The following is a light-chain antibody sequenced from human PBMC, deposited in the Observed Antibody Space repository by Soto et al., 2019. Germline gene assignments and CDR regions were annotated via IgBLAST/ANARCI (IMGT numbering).Light chain of an antibody. CDR2: GVT. Sequence: QSVLTQPASVSGSPGQSITISCTGTSSNIDVFDLVSWYRQRPGKPPKLMIYGVTKRPSGVSDRFSGSKSGNTASLTISGLQAEDEADYYCCSYAGFTTYVFGSGTKVT. V-gene: IGLV2-23*02. CDR1: SSNIDVFDL. CDR3: CSYAGFTTYV. J-gene: IGLJ1*01.